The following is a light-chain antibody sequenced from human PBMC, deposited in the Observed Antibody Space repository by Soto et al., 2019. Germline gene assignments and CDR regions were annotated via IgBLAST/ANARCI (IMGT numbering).Light chain of an antibody. CDR2: AAS. Sequence: IQMTQSPSSLSASVGDRVTITCRASHTISNYLNWYQQKPGKAPNLLIYAASSLQSGVPTRFSGSGSGTDFTLTISSLQPEDFATYYCQQSFSTPMYTFGQGTNLEIK. CDR1: HTISNY. J-gene: IGKJ2*01. V-gene: IGKV1-39*01. CDR3: QQSFSTPMYT.